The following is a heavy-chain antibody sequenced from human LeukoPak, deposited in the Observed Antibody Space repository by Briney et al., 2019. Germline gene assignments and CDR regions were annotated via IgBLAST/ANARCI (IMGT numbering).Heavy chain of an antibody. CDR1: GGSISSSSYY. CDR2: IYYSGST. D-gene: IGHD6-19*01. Sequence: SETLSLTCTVSGGSISSSSYYWGWIRQPPGKGPEWIGSIYYSGSTDYNPSLKSRVTISVDTSKSQFSLKLSSVTAADTAVYYCARHSSEQFFDYWGQGTLVTVSS. V-gene: IGHV4-39*01. CDR3: ARHSSEQFFDY. J-gene: IGHJ4*02.